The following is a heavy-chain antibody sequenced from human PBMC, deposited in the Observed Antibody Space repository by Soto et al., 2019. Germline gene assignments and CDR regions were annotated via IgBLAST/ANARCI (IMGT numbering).Heavy chain of an antibody. J-gene: IGHJ4*02. CDR3: AKVSRPSRISTPDFDY. CDR1: GFTLSSYS. V-gene: IGHV3-30-3*01. Sequence: QVQLVESGGGVVQPGTSLRLSCAASGFTLSSYSIHWVRQAPGKGLDWVAVISYDGNTQFYGDSLKGRFIVSRDNSRNTLYLQQNNMQAEDTAVYYCAKVSRPSRISTPDFDYWGQGTLVTVSS. CDR2: ISYDGNTQ.